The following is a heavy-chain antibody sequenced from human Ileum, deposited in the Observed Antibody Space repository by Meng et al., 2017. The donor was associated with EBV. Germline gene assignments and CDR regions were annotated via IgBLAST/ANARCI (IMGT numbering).Heavy chain of an antibody. D-gene: IGHD4-11*01. J-gene: IGHJ4*02. CDR1: GFTFSGFT. V-gene: IGHV3-21*01. Sequence: EVQLVXSXXXXXKPXGXXXLSCAASGFTFSGFTMNWVRQAPGEGLDWVSSISGDSIYISYADSVKGRFTVSRDNAKNSLYLQMNSLRAEDTALYYCTREWDYTPRDWGQGTLVTVSS. CDR3: TREWDYTPRD. CDR2: ISGDSIYI.